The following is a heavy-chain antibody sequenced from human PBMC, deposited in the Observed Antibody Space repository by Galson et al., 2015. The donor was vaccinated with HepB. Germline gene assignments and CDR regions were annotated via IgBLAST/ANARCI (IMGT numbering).Heavy chain of an antibody. CDR3: AKDGVKAPTYYSGSGSYGRWYFDL. J-gene: IGHJ2*01. CDR1: GFTFSSYA. D-gene: IGHD3-10*01. Sequence: SLRLSCAASGFTFSSYAMTWVRQAPGKGLEWVSSIGDSGGRTYYADSVWGRFTVSRDNSKNTLYPQMNSLRAEDTAVYSCAKDGVKAPTYYSGSGSYGRWYFDLWGRGTLITVSS. V-gene: IGHV3-23*01. CDR2: IGDSGGRT.